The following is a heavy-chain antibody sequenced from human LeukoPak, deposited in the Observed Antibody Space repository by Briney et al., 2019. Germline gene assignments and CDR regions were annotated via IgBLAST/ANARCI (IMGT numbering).Heavy chain of an antibody. Sequence: ASVKVSCKASGYTFTSYYMHWVRQAPGQGLEWMGIINPSGGSTSYAQKFQGRVTMTRDTSTSTVYMELSSLRSEDTAVYYCARAHLTSYGSGEYFDYWGQGTPVTVSS. V-gene: IGHV1-46*01. D-gene: IGHD3-10*01. J-gene: IGHJ4*02. CDR3: ARAHLTSYGSGEYFDY. CDR2: INPSGGST. CDR1: GYTFTSYY.